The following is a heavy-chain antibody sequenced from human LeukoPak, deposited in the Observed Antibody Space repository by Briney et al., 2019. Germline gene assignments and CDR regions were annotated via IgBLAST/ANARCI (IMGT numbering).Heavy chain of an antibody. CDR3: ARDQGSMRITMISRGLD. D-gene: IGHD3-22*01. J-gene: IGHJ4*02. CDR1: GGSISSSSYY. CDR2: IYYSGST. V-gene: IGHV4-39*07. Sequence: SETLSLTCTVSGGSISSSSYYWGWIRQPPGKGLEWIGSIYYSGSTYYNPSLKSRVTISVDTSKNQFSLKLSSVTAADTAVYYCARDQGSMRITMISRGLDWGQGTLVTVSS.